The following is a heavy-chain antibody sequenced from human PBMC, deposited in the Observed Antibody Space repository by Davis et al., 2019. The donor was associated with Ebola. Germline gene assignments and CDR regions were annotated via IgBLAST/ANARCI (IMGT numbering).Heavy chain of an antibody. Sequence: SETLSLTCTVSGAPISSGGYYWSWIRQHPGKDLEWIGYIYYSGSTYYNPSPKSRVTISVDMSKNQFSQKLRSVTAADTAVYYCARTGYTPFDYWGQGTLVTVSS. D-gene: IGHD3-9*01. V-gene: IGHV4-31*03. CDR3: ARTGYTPFDY. CDR1: GAPISSGGYY. CDR2: IYYSGST. J-gene: IGHJ4*02.